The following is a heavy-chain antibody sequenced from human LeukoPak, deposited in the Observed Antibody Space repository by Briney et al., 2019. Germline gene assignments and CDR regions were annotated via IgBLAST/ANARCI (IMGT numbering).Heavy chain of an antibody. V-gene: IGHV3-72*01. J-gene: IGHJ6*03. Sequence: GGSLRLSCTGSGFIFSDHYMDWVRQAPGKGLEWVGRTRNKANNYITEYAASVKGRFTISRDNAKNSLYLQMNSLRAEDTALYYCARDPGITGTYYYYYYMDVWGKGTTVTVSS. CDR2: TRNKANNYIT. CDR3: ARDPGITGTYYYYYYMDV. D-gene: IGHD1-20*01. CDR1: GFIFSDHY.